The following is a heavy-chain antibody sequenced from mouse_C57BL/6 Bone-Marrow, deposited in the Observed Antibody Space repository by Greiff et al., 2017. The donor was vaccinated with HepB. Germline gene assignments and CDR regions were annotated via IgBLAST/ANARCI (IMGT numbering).Heavy chain of an antibody. CDR3: TRESWDGWFAY. CDR2: ISSGGDYI. Sequence: DVMLVESGEGLVKPGGSLKLSCAASGFTFSSYAMSWVRQTPEKRLEWVAYISSGGDYIYYADTVKGRFTISRDNARNTLYLQMSSLKSEDTAMYYCTRESWDGWFAYWGQVTLVTVSA. D-gene: IGHD4-1*01. V-gene: IGHV5-9-1*02. J-gene: IGHJ3*01. CDR1: GFTFSSYA.